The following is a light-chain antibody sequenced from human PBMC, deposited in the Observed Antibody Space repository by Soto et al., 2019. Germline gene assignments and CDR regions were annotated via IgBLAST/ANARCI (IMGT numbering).Light chain of an antibody. CDR1: SSDVCGYNY. J-gene: IGLJ1*01. V-gene: IGLV2-14*01. CDR3: SSYTSSSTLLYV. CDR2: DVS. Sequence: QSALTQPASVSGSPGQSITISCTGTSSDVCGYNYVSWYQQHPGKAPKLMIYDVSNRPSGVSNRFSGSKSGNTAYLTISGLQAEDEAYYYCSSYTSSSTLLYVFGTGTKLTVL.